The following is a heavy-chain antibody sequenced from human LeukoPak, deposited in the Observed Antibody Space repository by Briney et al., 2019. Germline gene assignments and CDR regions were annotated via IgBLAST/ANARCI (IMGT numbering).Heavy chain of an antibody. CDR3: ARDQSSMIVGRTTNWYLDL. D-gene: IGHD3-22*01. J-gene: IGHJ2*01. Sequence: GRTQGLSRAVSVLTLSLLYTRCVPDAPGKGLEYRVNINQDGGEMYYVDSVKGRFTSFREDCKNSLNLQINSLRADDTAVYYCARDQSSMIVGRTTNWYLDLWGRGTLVTVSS. CDR1: VLTLSLLY. V-gene: IGHV3-7*01. CDR2: INQDGGEM.